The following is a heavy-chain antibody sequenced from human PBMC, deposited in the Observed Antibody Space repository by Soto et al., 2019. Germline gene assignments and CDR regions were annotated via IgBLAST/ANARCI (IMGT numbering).Heavy chain of an antibody. V-gene: IGHV3-30-3*01. CDR1: GFTSSSYA. CDR2: ISYDGSNK. CDR3: ARESGTTGTTNY. Sequence: QVQLVESGGGVVQPGRSLRLSCAASGFTSSSYAMHWVRQAPGKGLVWVAVISYDGSNKYYADSVKGRFTISRDNSKNTLYLQMNSLRAEDTAVYYCARESGTTGTTNYWGQGTLVTVSS. D-gene: IGHD1-1*01. J-gene: IGHJ4*02.